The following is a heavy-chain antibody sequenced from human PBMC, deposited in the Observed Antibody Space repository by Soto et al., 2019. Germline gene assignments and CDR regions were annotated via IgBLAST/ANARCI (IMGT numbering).Heavy chain of an antibody. CDR2: IYSGGST. CDR1: GFTVSSNY. CDR3: ARDRYDSSGYTNNWFDP. J-gene: IGHJ5*02. V-gene: IGHV3-53*01. Sequence: GGSLRLSCAASGFTVSSNYMSWVRQAPGKGLEWVSVIYSGGSTYYADSVKGRFAISRDNSKNTLYLQMNSLRAEDTAVYYCARDRYDSSGYTNNWFDPWGQGTLVTVSS. D-gene: IGHD3-22*01.